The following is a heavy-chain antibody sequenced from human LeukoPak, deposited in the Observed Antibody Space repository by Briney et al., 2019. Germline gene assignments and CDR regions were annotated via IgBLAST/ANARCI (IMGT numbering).Heavy chain of an antibody. Sequence: SETLSLTCTVSGGSISSGDYYWSWIRQPPGKGLEWIGYIYYSGSTYYNPSLKSRVTISVDTSKNQFSLKLSSVTAADTAVYYCARRNIVPAAIPRSGRPFDIWGQGTMVTVSS. D-gene: IGHD2-2*01. V-gene: IGHV4-30-4*08. CDR3: ARRNIVPAAIPRSGRPFDI. CDR1: GGSISSGDYY. CDR2: IYYSGST. J-gene: IGHJ3*02.